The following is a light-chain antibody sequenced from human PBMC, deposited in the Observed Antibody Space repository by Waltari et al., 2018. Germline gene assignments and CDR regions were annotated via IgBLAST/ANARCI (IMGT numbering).Light chain of an antibody. CDR1: QLGNKY. J-gene: IGLJ2*01. CDR3: QAWDSSTVV. V-gene: IGLV3-1*01. CDR2: QDS. Sequence: SYELTQPPSVSVSPGQTATITCSGDQLGNKYTSWYQQKPGQSPILVIYQDSLRPSGIPERFSGSNSGNTATLTVSGAQAMDEADYYCQAWDSSTVVFGGGTKLTVL.